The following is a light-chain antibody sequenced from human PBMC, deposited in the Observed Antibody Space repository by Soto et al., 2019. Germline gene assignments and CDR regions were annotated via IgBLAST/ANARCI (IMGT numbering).Light chain of an antibody. CDR1: QGVSSNY. CDR3: QHYNSYSEA. CDR2: GTS. J-gene: IGKJ1*01. V-gene: IGKV3-20*01. Sequence: EIVLTQSPGTLSLSPGERATLSCRASQGVSSNYLAWYQQKSGQAPRLLFYGTSSRATGIPERFSGSGSGTDFTLTISSLQPDDFATYYCQHYNSYSEAFGQGTKVDIK.